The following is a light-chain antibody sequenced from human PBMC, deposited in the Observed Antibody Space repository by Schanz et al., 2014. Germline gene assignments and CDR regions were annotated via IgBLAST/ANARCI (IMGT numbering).Light chain of an antibody. CDR2: GAS. CDR1: QSVSSNY. J-gene: IGKJ4*01. Sequence: EIVLTQSPGTLSLSPGERATLSCRASQSVSSNYLAWYQQKPGQAPRLLIYGASSRATGIPDRFSGSGSGTDFTLTISRLEPEDFAVYYCQQYSKSPLTFGGGTKVEI. CDR3: QQYSKSPLT. V-gene: IGKV3-20*01.